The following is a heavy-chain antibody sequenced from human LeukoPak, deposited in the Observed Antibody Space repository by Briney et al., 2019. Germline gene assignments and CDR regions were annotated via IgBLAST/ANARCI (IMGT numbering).Heavy chain of an antibody. V-gene: IGHV3-15*01. D-gene: IGHD3-10*01. CDR1: GFTFTNAW. CDR3: TTDLGTYYHGSQRLIPIDY. Sequence: GSLRLCCVDSGFTFTNAWMSLVRQAPGKGLERIGRIKSKTDGETTNYAEPVRGRFTISRDDSKSAVYLQMNSLKIEDTAVYYCTTDLGTYYHGSQRLIPIDYWGQGTLVTVSS. CDR2: IKSKTDGETT. J-gene: IGHJ4*02.